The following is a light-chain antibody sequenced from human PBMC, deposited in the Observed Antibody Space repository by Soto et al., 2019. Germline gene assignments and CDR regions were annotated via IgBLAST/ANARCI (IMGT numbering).Light chain of an antibody. CDR1: QSVSSSF. J-gene: IGKJ1*01. V-gene: IGKV3-20*01. Sequence: EIVLTQSPGTLSLSPGERATLSCRASQSVSSSFLVWYQQKAGQAPRLLIYGASSRATGVPDRFSGSWSGTDFTLTISRLEPEDSAVYYCQQFGSSPWRFGQGTKVAIK. CDR2: GAS. CDR3: QQFGSSPWR.